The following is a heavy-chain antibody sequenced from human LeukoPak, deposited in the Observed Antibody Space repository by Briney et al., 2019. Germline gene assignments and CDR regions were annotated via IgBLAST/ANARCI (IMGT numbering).Heavy chain of an antibody. CDR1: GYTFTGYY. CDR2: INPNSGGT. CDR3: AKAEGFIAAAGTGGDY. D-gene: IGHD6-13*01. J-gene: IGHJ4*02. V-gene: IGHV1-2*02. Sequence: ASVKVSCKASGYTFTGYYMHWVRQAPGQGLEWMGWINPNSGGTNYAQKFQGRVTMTRDTSISTAYMELSRLRSDDTAVYYCAKAEGFIAAAGTGGDYWGQGTLVTVSS.